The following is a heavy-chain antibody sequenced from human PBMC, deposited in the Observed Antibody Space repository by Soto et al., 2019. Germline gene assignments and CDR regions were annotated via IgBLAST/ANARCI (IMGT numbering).Heavy chain of an antibody. D-gene: IGHD3-10*01. V-gene: IGHV4-30-4*01. CDR3: VRGYYYGSGSLHWFDP. Sequence: SETLSLTCTVSGGSINNGHFYWGWIRQPPGKGLEWIGYVYFTGTTYLNPSLKSRINMSSETSKNQFSLKLSSVTAADTAVYYCVRGYYYGSGSLHWFDPWGQGTLVTVSS. CDR2: VYFTGTT. CDR1: GGSINNGHFY. J-gene: IGHJ5*02.